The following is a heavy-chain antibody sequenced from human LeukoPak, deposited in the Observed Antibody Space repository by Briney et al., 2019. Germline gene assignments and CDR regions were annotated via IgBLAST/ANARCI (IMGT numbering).Heavy chain of an antibody. CDR1: GYTFTSYG. CDR2: ISPYNTNT. Sequence: ASVKVSCKASGYTFTSYGISWVRQALGQGLEWMGWISPYNTNTNNVQNLQARVTMTTDTSTSTAYMELKSLRSDDTAVYYCARGRSGYEGGDYWGQGTLVTVSS. J-gene: IGHJ4*02. V-gene: IGHV1-18*01. CDR3: ARGRSGYEGGDY. D-gene: IGHD5-12*01.